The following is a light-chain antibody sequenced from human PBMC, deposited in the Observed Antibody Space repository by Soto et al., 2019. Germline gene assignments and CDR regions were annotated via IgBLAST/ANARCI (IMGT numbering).Light chain of an antibody. Sequence: EIVLTQSPGTLSLSPGERATLSCRASQSVSSNYLSWYQQKPGQATRLLIYGAASRATGIPDRFSGSGSGTDFTLTISRLEPEDFAVYYCQQYGSSPITFGQGTRLEIK. CDR3: QQYGSSPIT. CDR2: GAA. CDR1: QSVSSNY. J-gene: IGKJ5*01. V-gene: IGKV3-20*01.